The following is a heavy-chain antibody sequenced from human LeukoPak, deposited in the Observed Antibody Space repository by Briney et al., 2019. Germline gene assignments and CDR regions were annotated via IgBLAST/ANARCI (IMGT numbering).Heavy chain of an antibody. CDR1: GYTFTGHY. V-gene: IGHV1-2*02. CDR3: ARDRPPRAFDI. J-gene: IGHJ3*02. Sequence: ASVKVSCKASGYTFTGHYMHWVRQAPGQGLEWMGWINPNSGGTNYAQKFQGRVTMTRDTSISTAYMELTRLRSDDTAVYYCARDRPPRAFDIWGQGTMVTVSS. CDR2: INPNSGGT. D-gene: IGHD6-6*01.